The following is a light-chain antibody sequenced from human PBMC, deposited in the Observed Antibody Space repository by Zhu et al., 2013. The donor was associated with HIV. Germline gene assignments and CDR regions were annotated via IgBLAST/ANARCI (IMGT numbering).Light chain of an antibody. CDR3: MQGTHWPYN. V-gene: IGKV2-30*01. J-gene: IGKJ2*01. CDR1: QSLVYSDGSSL. Sequence: DVVMTQSPLSLPVTLGQPASISCRSSQSLVYSDGSSLLNWFQQRPGQSPRRLIYKVSHRDSGVPDRFSGSGSGTDFTLKISRVRLRMLAFINCMQGTHWPYNFGQGTKLEI. CDR2: KVS.